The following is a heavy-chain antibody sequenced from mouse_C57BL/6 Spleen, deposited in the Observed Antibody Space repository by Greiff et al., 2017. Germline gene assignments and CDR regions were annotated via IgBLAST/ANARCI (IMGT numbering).Heavy chain of an antibody. V-gene: IGHV1-69*01. J-gene: IGHJ1*03. D-gene: IGHD2-5*01. CDR1: GYTFTSYW. CDR2: IDPSDSYT. CDR3: ARLYSNYGYFDV. Sequence: QVQLKQPGAELVMPGASVKLSCKASGYTFTSYWMHWVKQRPGQGLEWIGEIDPSDSYTNYNQKFKGKSTLTVDKSSSTAYMQLSSLTSEDSAVYYCARLYSNYGYFDVWGTGTTVTVSS.